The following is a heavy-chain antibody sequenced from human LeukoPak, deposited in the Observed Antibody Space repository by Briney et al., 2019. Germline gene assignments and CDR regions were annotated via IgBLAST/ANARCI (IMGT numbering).Heavy chain of an antibody. Sequence: GASVKVSCKASGYTVSQFHIQWVRQAPGQGLEWVGSLNPTTGRRDYAEKFRGRVTMTADTAINTAYMELSWLTSEDTAVYYCARDRAFDHTGHPMFNPWGQGTLVTVSS. D-gene: IGHD2-8*02. CDR2: LNPTTGRR. J-gene: IGHJ5*02. V-gene: IGHV1-2*02. CDR1: GYTVSQFH. CDR3: ARDRAFDHTGHPMFNP.